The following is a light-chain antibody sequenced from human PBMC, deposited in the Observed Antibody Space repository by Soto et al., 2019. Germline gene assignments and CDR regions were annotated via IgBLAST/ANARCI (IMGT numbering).Light chain of an antibody. J-gene: IGKJ4*01. V-gene: IGKV1-33*01. Sequence: DIQMTQSPSSLSASVGDRVTITCQASQDISNYLNWYQQKPGKAPKLLIYDASNLETGVPSRFSGSGSGTDFTFTISSLQPEDIATYYCQQYDNLSALTLGGGTKVQIK. CDR3: QQYDNLSALT. CDR1: QDISNY. CDR2: DAS.